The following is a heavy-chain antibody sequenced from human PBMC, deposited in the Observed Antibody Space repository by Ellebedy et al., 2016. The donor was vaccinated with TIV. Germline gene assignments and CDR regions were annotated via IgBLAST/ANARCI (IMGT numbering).Heavy chain of an antibody. CDR1: GFTFSYYW. D-gene: IGHD2-2*01. J-gene: IGHJ3*01. Sequence: PGGSLRLSCTASGFTFSYYWMSWVRQAPGKGLEWVANIKQHGSKKDYVDFVKGRFTISSEDAKNLLYRQMKRLRVYDTAMYYCARDTVAVPDGDTFDFWGQGTMVTVST. CDR3: ARDTVAVPDGDTFDF. V-gene: IGHV3-7*01. CDR2: IKQHGSKK.